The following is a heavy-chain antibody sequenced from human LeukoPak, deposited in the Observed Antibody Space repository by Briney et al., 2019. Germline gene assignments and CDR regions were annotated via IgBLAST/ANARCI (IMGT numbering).Heavy chain of an antibody. CDR2: ISAYNGNT. D-gene: IGHD2-15*01. V-gene: IGHV1-18*01. CDR1: GYTFTSYG. CDR3: AGDPPPDGCSGGSCFTRSYYYYGMDV. J-gene: IGHJ6*02. Sequence: ASVKVSCKASGYTFTSYGISWVRQAPGQGLEWMGWISAYNGNTNYAQKLQGRVTMTTDTSTSTAYMELRSLRSDDTAVYYCAGDPPPDGCSGGSCFTRSYYYYGMDVWGQGTTVTVSS.